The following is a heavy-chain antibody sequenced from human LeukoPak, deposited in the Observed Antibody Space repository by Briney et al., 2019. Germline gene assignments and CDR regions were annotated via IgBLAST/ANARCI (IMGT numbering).Heavy chain of an antibody. V-gene: IGHV3-23*01. CDR3: ARDMTEYYYYYMDV. CDR1: GFTFSSYG. D-gene: IGHD2-21*02. J-gene: IGHJ6*03. CDR2: INNSGGST. Sequence: GGSLRLSCAASGFTFSSYGMSWVRQAPGKGLEWVSSINNSGGSTYYADSVKGRFTISRDNSKNTLSLQMNSLRAEDTAVYYCARDMTEYYYYYMDVWGKGTTVTVSS.